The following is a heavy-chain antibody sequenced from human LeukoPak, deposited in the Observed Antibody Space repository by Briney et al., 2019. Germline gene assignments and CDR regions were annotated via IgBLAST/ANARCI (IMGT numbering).Heavy chain of an antibody. Sequence: LAGGSLRLSCAASGFTFRSYGIHWVRQAPGKGLEWVSFILYDGTIKYYADSVKGRFTISRDNAKNSLYLQMNSLRAEDTAVYYCASEPGSSGVDYWGQGTLVTVSS. V-gene: IGHV3-30*02. D-gene: IGHD2-15*01. CDR1: GFTFRSYG. CDR3: ASEPGSSGVDY. CDR2: ILYDGTIK. J-gene: IGHJ4*02.